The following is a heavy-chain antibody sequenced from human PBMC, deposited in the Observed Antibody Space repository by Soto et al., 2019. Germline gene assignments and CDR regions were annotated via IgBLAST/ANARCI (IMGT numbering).Heavy chain of an antibody. CDR1: GGSFSGYY. V-gene: IGHV4-34*01. CDR3: ASGEVRGVRGGY. Sequence: PSETLSLTCAVYGGSFSGYYWSWIRQPPGKGLEWIGEINHGGSTNYNPSLKSRVTISVDTSKNQFSLKLSSVTAADTAVYYCASGEVRGVRGGYWGQGTLVTVSS. D-gene: IGHD3-10*01. J-gene: IGHJ4*02. CDR2: INHGGST.